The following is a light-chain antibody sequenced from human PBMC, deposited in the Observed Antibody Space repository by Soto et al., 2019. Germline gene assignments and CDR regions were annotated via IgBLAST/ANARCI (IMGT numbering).Light chain of an antibody. CDR2: DAS. J-gene: IGKJ1*01. V-gene: IGKV1-39*01. Sequence: IEVTQSPSSLAASLGDRVTITCRASQTIGTYVNWYRQKSGAAPELLIYDASTLQSGVPSRFRGGAFGTDFTLTISSLQLDDFATYYCQQSYNTSMTFGQGTKVDIK. CDR1: QTIGTY. CDR3: QQSYNTSMT.